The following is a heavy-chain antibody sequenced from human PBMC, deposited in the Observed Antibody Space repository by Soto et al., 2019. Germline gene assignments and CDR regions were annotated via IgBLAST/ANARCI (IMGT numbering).Heavy chain of an antibody. D-gene: IGHD6-13*01. CDR2: ISSSSSYT. V-gene: IGHV3-11*05. CDR3: ARDRRSSWTTYGMDV. J-gene: IGHJ6*02. Sequence: QVQLVESGGGLVKPGGSLRLSCAASGFTFSDYYMSWICQAPGKGLEWVSYISSSSSYTNYADSVKGRFTISRDNAKTSLYLQMNSLRAEDTAVYYCARDRRSSWTTYGMDVWGQGTTVTVSS. CDR1: GFTFSDYY.